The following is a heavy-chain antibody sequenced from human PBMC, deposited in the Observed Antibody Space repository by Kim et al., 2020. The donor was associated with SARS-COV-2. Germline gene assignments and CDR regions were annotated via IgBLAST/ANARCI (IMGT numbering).Heavy chain of an antibody. CDR1: GFTFGDYV. V-gene: IGHV3-49*04. CDR3: TRDRGQVVLRYFDY. D-gene: IGHD6-6*01. CDR2: IRSKTYGGTT. J-gene: IGHJ4*02. Sequence: GGSLRLSCTTSGFTFGDYVINWVRQAPGKGLEWVGLIRSKTYGGTTEYATSVNGRFTISRDDFKSAAYLQMNSLKTEDTAVYYCTRDRGQVVLRYFDYWGQGTLVTVSS.